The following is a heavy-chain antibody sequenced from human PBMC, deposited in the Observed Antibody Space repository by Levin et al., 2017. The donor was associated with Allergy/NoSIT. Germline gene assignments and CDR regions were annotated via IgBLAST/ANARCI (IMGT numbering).Heavy chain of an antibody. CDR3: ARVHIAGSGTSPFDS. Sequence: VASVKVSCKASGRTFDSYSINWVRQAPGQGLEWMGGITPIFGTSNYAQNFQGIVTITADTSTNTIYMELSSLRSEDTALYYCARVHIAGSGTSPFDSWGQGTLVTVSS. J-gene: IGHJ4*02. V-gene: IGHV1-69*06. D-gene: IGHD6-19*01. CDR1: GRTFDSYS. CDR2: ITPIFGTS.